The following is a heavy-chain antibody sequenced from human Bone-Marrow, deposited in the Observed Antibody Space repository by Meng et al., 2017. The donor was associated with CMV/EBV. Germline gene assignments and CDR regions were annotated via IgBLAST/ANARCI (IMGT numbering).Heavy chain of an antibody. CDR3: ARRVVPAADDYYGMDL. CDR2: ISASGGRT. V-gene: IGHV3-21*04. J-gene: IGHJ6*02. Sequence: GESLKISCAASGFTFSSYWMHWVRQAPGKGPEWVSAISASGGRTYYADSVKGRFTISRDNAKNSLYLQMNSLRAEDTALYYCARRVVPAADDYYGMDLWGQGTTVAVSS. CDR1: GFTFSSYW. D-gene: IGHD2-2*01.